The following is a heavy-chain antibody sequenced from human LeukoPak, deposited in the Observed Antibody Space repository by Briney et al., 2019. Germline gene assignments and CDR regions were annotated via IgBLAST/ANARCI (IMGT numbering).Heavy chain of an antibody. D-gene: IGHD1-1*01. J-gene: IGHJ4*02. CDR2: TFDSGGP. CDR3: ATSKNWYFDY. Sequence: SETLSLTCTVPGGSVSGGDYYWSWIRQPPGKGLGWIGFTFDSGGPFYNPSLKSRVTISLDTSKNQFSLKLSSVTAADTAVYYCATSKNWYFDYWGQGTLVTVSS. CDR1: GGSVSGGDYY. V-gene: IGHV4-30-4*01.